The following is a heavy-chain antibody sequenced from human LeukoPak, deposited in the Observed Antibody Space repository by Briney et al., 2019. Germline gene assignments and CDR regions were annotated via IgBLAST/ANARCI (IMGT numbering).Heavy chain of an antibody. J-gene: IGHJ5*02. D-gene: IGHD6-19*01. CDR1: GFTFDDYA. CDR2: ISWNSGSI. CDR3: AKGSGWPLGPNWFDP. V-gene: IGHV3-9*01. Sequence: PGRSLRLSCAASGFTFDDYAMHWVRQAPGKGLEWVSGISWNSGSIGYADSVKGRFTISRDNAKNSLYLQMNSLRAEDTALYYCAKGSGWPLGPNWFDPWGQGTLVTVSS.